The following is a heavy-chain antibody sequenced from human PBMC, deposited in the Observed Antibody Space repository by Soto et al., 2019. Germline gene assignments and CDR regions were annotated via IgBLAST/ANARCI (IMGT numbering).Heavy chain of an antibody. D-gene: IGHD2-15*01. J-gene: IGHJ4*02. CDR3: ERESRYCSGGSCYFLPGIDY. CDR1: GGTFSSYA. V-gene: IGHV1-69*12. CDR2: IIPIFVTA. Sequence: QVQLVQSGAEVKKPGSSVKVSCKASGGTFSSYAISWVRQAPGQGLEWMGGIIPIFVTANYAQKFQGRVTITADESTSTDYMEMSSLRSEDTAVYYCERESRYCSGGSCYFLPGIDYWGQGTLVTVSS.